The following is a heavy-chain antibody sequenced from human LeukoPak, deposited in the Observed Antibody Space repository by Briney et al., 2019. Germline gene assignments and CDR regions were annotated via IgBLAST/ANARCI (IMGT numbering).Heavy chain of an antibody. V-gene: IGHV1-46*01. D-gene: IGHD4-17*01. CDR1: GYTFTSYY. J-gene: IGHJ5*02. Sequence: ASVKVSCKASGYTFTSYYMHWVRQAPGQGLEWMGIINPSGGSTSYAQKFQSRVTMTRDTSTSTVYMELSSLRSEDTAVYYCARAPYGEGSWFDPWGQGTLVTVSS. CDR3: ARAPYGEGSWFDP. CDR2: INPSGGST.